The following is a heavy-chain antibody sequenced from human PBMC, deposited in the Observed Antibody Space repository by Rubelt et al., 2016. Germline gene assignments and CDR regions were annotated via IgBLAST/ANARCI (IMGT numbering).Heavy chain of an antibody. V-gene: IGHV4-38-2*02. Sequence: QVQLQESGPGLVKPSETLSLTCTVSGYSISSGYYWGWIRQPPGKGLEWIGSIYHSGSTYYNPSLKSRVTISVDTSKNQFSLKLSSVTAADTGVYYCARDRTYCSGGSCSDYWGQGTLVTVSS. J-gene: IGHJ4*02. CDR3: ARDRTYCSGGSCSDY. CDR1: GYSISSGYY. D-gene: IGHD2-15*01. CDR2: IYHSGST.